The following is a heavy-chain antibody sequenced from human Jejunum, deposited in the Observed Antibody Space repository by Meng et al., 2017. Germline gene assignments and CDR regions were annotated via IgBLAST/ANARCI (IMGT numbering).Heavy chain of an antibody. D-gene: IGHD3-16*01. J-gene: IGHJ4*02. CDR3: ARRGGGSHDY. Sequence: SQTLSLTCVVSGYSISSGYYWGWIRQPPGKGLEWIGTVYHSGSTYYNPSLKSRVTISLDTSKNQFSLNLSSVTAADTAVYYCARRGGGSHDYWGQGTLVTVSS. V-gene: IGHV4-38-2*01. CDR1: GYSISSGYY. CDR2: VYHSGST.